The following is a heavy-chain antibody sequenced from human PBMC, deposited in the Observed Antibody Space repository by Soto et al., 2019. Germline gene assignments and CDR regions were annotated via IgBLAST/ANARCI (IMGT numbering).Heavy chain of an antibody. V-gene: IGHV3-23*01. J-gene: IGHJ4*02. CDR1: GFTFSSYA. Sequence: PGESLKISCAASGFTFSSYAMSWVRQAPGKGLEWVSAISGSGGSTYYADSVKGRFTISRDNSKNTLYLQMNSLRAEDTAVYYCAKNYYDSSGYYYLDYWGQGTLVTVSS. CDR2: ISGSGGST. D-gene: IGHD3-22*01. CDR3: AKNYYDSSGYYYLDY.